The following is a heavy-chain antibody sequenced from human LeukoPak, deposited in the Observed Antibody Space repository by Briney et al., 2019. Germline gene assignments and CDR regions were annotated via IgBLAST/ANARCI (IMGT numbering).Heavy chain of an antibody. CDR3: ARSQSGRYYYGMDV. V-gene: IGHV3-53*01. J-gene: IGHJ6*02. CDR2: IYSGGST. CDR1: AFTFRSYW. Sequence: GGSLRLSCAASAFTFRSYWMSWVRQAPGKGLEWVSVIYSGGSTYYADSVKGRFTISRDNSKNTLYLQMNSLRAEDTAVYYCARSQSGRYYYGMDVWGQGTTVTVSS. D-gene: IGHD1-14*01.